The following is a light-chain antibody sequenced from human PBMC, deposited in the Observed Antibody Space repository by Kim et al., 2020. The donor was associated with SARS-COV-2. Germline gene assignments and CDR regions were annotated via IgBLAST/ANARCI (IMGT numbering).Light chain of an antibody. Sequence: QAVVNQEPSLTVSPGETVTLTCASRNGAVTSDYHPNWFQQKPGQVPRALIYSTENKQSWTPARFSGSLLGGKAALTLSGVQPEDEADYYCLLYYAGAWVFGGGTQLTVL. J-gene: IGLJ3*02. CDR3: LLYYAGAWV. CDR2: STE. CDR1: NGAVTSDYH. V-gene: IGLV7-43*01.